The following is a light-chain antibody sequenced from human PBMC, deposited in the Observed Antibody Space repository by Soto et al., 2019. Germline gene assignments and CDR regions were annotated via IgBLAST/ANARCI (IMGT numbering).Light chain of an antibody. Sequence: LTEPAAVSGSPGQSITISCTGPSSDVGGYNYVSWYQQHPGKAPKLMIYDVSNRPSGVSNRFSGSKSGNTASLTISGLQAEDEADYYCSSYTSSSTRVFGTGTKVTVL. CDR2: DVS. CDR3: SSYTSSSTRV. V-gene: IGLV2-14*01. CDR1: SSDVGGYNY. J-gene: IGLJ1*01.